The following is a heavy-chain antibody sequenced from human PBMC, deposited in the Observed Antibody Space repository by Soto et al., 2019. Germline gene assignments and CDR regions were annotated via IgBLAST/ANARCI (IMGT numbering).Heavy chain of an antibody. D-gene: IGHD6-6*01. CDR1: GYTFTSYG. J-gene: IGHJ5*02. V-gene: IGHV1-18*01. CDR2: ISAYNGNT. CDR3: ARDPRLISSRGSTRQDCFAP. Sequence: QVQLVQSGAEVKKPGASVKVSCKASGYTFTSYGISWVRQAPGQGLEWMGWISAYNGNTNYAQKLQGRVTMTTDTPKSTAYMELRSLSSDDTAVYYCARDPRLISSRGSTRQDCFAPWGQGTLVTVSS.